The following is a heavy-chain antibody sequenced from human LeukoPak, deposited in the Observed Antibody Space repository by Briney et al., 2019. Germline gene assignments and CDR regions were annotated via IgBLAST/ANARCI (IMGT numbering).Heavy chain of an antibody. Sequence: GGSLRLSCAASGFTFDDYAMHWVLQAPGKGLEWVSGISWNSGSIGYADSVKGRFTISRDNAKNSLYLQMNSLRAEDTALYYCAKDNDGDYLGGYFQRWGQGTLVTVSS. CDR3: AKDNDGDYLGGYFQR. D-gene: IGHD4-17*01. CDR1: GFTFDDYA. CDR2: ISWNSGSI. J-gene: IGHJ1*01. V-gene: IGHV3-9*01.